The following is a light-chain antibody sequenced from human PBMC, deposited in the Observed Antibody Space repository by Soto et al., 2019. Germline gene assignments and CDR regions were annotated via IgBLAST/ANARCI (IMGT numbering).Light chain of an antibody. V-gene: IGKV3-20*01. CDR1: QSVNTR. J-gene: IGKJ1*01. CDR2: GAS. CDR3: QQYGSLPWT. Sequence: EIVVTQSPGTLSLSPGERATLSCRASQSVNTRLAWYQHKPGQAPRLLISGASNRASGIPARFSAWGSGTDFTLTISRLEPEDFAVYFCQQYGSLPWTFGQGTTADIK.